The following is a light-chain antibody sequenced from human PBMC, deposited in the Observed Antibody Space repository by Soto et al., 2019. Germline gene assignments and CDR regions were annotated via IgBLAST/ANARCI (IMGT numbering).Light chain of an antibody. CDR2: GAS. Sequence: ESVLIPVPGTLSLSSGERATLSFRASQSVSNNYLAWYQQKPGQAPRLLIYGASNRATGIPDRFSGSGSGTDFTLTISRLEPEDFAVYYCQQYGSSGTFGQGTKVDIK. J-gene: IGKJ1*01. V-gene: IGKV3-20*01. CDR1: QSVSNNY. CDR3: QQYGSSGT.